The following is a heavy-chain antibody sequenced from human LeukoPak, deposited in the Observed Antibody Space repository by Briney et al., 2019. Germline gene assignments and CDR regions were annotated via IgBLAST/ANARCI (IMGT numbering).Heavy chain of an antibody. D-gene: IGHD6-13*01. CDR3: ARGIGFIAAAGTDWFDP. Sequence: SETLSLTCTVSGGSISSYYWSWIRQPPGKGLEWIGYIYYSGSTNYNPSLKSRVTISVGTSKNQFSLKLSSVTAADTAVYYCARGIGFIAAAGTDWFDPWGQGTLVTVSS. CDR2: IYYSGST. V-gene: IGHV4-59*01. J-gene: IGHJ5*02. CDR1: GGSISSYY.